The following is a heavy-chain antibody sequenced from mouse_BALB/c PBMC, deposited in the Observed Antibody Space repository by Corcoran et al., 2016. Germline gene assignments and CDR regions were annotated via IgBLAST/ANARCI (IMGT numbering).Heavy chain of an antibody. CDR2: INTYTGEP. Sequence: QIQLVQSGPELKKTGETVKISCKASGYTFTNYGMNWVKQAPGKGLKWMGWINTYTGEPTYADDFKGRFAFSLETSASTAYLQINNLKNEDTSTYFCARRGAYGNYDEVFWFAYWGQGTLVTVSA. CDR3: ARRGAYGNYDEVFWFAY. J-gene: IGHJ3*01. CDR1: GYTFTNYG. V-gene: IGHV9-3-1*01. D-gene: IGHD2-1*01.